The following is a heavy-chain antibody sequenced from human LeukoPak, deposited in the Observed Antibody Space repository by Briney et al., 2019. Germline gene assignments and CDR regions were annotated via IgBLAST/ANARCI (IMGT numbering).Heavy chain of an antibody. CDR3: ARDIVVVPAAMYGMDV. Sequence: GRSLRLSCAASGFTFSSYGMHWVRQAPGKGLEWVAVISYDGSNKYYADSVKGRFTISRDNSKNTLYLQMNSLRAEDTAVYYCARDIVVVPAAMYGMDVWGQGTTVTVSS. V-gene: IGHV3-30*03. CDR1: GFTFSSYG. CDR2: ISYDGSNK. J-gene: IGHJ6*02. D-gene: IGHD2-2*01.